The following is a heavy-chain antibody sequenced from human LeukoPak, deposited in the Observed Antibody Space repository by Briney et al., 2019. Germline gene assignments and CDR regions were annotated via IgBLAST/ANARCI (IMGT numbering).Heavy chain of an antibody. V-gene: IGHV3-64D*06. J-gene: IGHJ6*02. Sequence: GGSLRLSCSASGFTFSSNAMYWVRQAPGKGLEYVSAISNSGGGTYYADSVKARFTISRDNSKNTLYLHMSSLRGEDTAVYYCVRGRGVNYHYGMAIWGLGTTVTVSS. D-gene: IGHD3-10*01. CDR1: GFTFSSNA. CDR2: ISNSGGGT. CDR3: VRGRGVNYHYGMAI.